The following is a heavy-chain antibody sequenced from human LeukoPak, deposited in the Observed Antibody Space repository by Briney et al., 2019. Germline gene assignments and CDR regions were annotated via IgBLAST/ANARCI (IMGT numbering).Heavy chain of an antibody. Sequence: GESLKISCKGSGYSFTSYWIGWVRQMPGKGLEWMGIIYPGDSDTRYSPSFQGQVTISADKSISTAYLQWSSLKASDTAMYYCARVIVVVTASPGYFDYWGQGTLVTVSS. D-gene: IGHD2-21*02. CDR2: IYPGDSDT. V-gene: IGHV5-51*01. CDR1: GYSFTSYW. CDR3: ARVIVVVTASPGYFDY. J-gene: IGHJ4*02.